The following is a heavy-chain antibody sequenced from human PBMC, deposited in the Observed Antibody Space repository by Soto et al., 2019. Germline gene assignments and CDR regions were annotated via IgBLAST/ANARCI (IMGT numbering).Heavy chain of an antibody. V-gene: IGHV3-15*01. Sequence: EPLSLTCPVSGASISYGGFSSRWLRQSPGKGLEWVGRIKTKSDGETTDYAAPVKGRFTFSRNDSKNMLFLKMNSLKPGDTALYYCASLRTDILNGSFDFGGKGTPVTVSS. CDR1: GASISYGGFS. D-gene: IGHD3-9*01. CDR2: IKTKSDGETT. CDR3: ASLRTDILNGSFDF. J-gene: IGHJ4*02.